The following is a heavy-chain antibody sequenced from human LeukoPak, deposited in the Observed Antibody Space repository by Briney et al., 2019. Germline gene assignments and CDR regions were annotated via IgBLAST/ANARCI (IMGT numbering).Heavy chain of an antibody. D-gene: IGHD6-13*01. V-gene: IGHV3-43*02. CDR1: GFTFSSHG. CDR3: AKDIGGLGAAAGTFVY. J-gene: IGHJ4*02. Sequence: PGRSLRLSCAASGFTFSSHGMHWVRQAPGKGLEWVSLISGDGGSTYYADSVKGRFTISRDNSKNSLYLQMNSLRTEDTALYYCAKDIGGLGAAAGTFVYWGQGTLVTVSS. CDR2: ISGDGGST.